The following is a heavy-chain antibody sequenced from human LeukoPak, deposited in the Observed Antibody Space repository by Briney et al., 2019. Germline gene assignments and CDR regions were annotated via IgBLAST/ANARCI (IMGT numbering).Heavy chain of an antibody. V-gene: IGHV4-34*01. J-gene: IGHJ6*02. CDR1: GGSFSGYY. CDR2: INHSGST. CDR3: ARGLRGFSTIYYYYGMDV. Sequence: SETLSLTCAVYGGSFSGYYWSWIRQPPGKGLEWIGEINHSGSTNYNPSLKSRVTISVDTSKNQFSLKLSSVTAADTAVYYCARGLRGFSTIYYYYGMDVWGQGTTVTVSS. D-gene: IGHD2-2*01.